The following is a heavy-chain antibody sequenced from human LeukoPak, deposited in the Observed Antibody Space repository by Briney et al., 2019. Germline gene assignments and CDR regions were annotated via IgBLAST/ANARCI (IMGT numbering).Heavy chain of an antibody. CDR2: IKGDGSEK. V-gene: IGHV3-7*01. Sequence: GGSLRLSCAASGFTFSTYWMAWVRQAPGRGLEWVANIKGDGSEKYHGDSVTGRFTISRDNAKNSLYLQMNSLRAEDTAIYYCASYRVSHGMDVWGQGTTVTVSS. J-gene: IGHJ6*02. D-gene: IGHD1-26*01. CDR1: GFTFSTYW. CDR3: ASYRVSHGMDV.